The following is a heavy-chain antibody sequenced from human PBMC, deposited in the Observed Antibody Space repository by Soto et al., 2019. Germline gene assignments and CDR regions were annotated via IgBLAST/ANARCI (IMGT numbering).Heavy chain of an antibody. D-gene: IGHD1-26*01. CDR3: ARDFTVGFEPAY. V-gene: IGHV3-11*01. Sequence: GGSLRLSCAASGFTFSDNYMSWIRQAPGKGLEWVSYITSSGSTIYYADSVKGRFTISRDNAKNSLYLQMNSLRADDTAVYYCARDFTVGFEPAYWGQGTLVTVSS. CDR2: ITSSGSTI. J-gene: IGHJ4*02. CDR1: GFTFSDNY.